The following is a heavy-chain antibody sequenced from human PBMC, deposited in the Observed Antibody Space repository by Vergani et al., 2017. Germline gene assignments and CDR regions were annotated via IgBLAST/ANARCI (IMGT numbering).Heavy chain of an antibody. CDR2: IKQDGSEK. J-gene: IGHJ6*02. CDR1: GFTFSSYW. CDR3: ARDLSIAARLARDYYYYGMDV. Sequence: EVQLVESGGGLVQPGGSLRLSCAASGFTFSSYWMSWVRQAPGKGLEWVANIKQDGSEKYYVDSVKGRFTISRDNAKNSLYLQMNSLRAEDTAVYYCARDLSIAARLARDYYYYGMDVWGQGTTVTVSS. D-gene: IGHD6-6*01. V-gene: IGHV3-7*03.